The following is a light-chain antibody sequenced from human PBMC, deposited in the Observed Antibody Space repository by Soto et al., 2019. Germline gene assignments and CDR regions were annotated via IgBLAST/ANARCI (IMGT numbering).Light chain of an antibody. CDR2: DAS. CDR1: QSVSSY. CDR3: QQRSNWLHT. V-gene: IGKV3-11*01. Sequence: EIVLTQSPATLSLSPGERATLSCRASQSVSSYLAWYQQKPGQAPRLLIYDASNRATGIPARFSGSGSGTDFTLTISSLEPEDFAVYSCQQRSNWLHTFGGVTKVEIK. J-gene: IGKJ4*01.